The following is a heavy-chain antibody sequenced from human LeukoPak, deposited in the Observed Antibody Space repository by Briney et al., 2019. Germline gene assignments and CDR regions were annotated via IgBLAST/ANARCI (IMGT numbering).Heavy chain of an antibody. CDR3: ARLITFRGVYYFDY. D-gene: IGHD3-16*01. V-gene: IGHV4-30-2*01. CDR2: IYHSGST. CDR1: GGSISSGGYY. J-gene: IGHJ4*02. Sequence: SQTLSLTCTVSGGSISSGGYYWSWIRQPPGKGLEWIGYIYHSGSTYYNPSLKSRVTISLDLSKNQFSLRLSSVTAADTAVYFCARLITFRGVYYFDYWGQGTLVTVSS.